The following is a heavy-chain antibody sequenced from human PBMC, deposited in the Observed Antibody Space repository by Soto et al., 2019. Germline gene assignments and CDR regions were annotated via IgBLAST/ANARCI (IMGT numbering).Heavy chain of an antibody. Sequence: GGSLRLSCAASGFTFSCYAMSWVRQAPGKGLEWVSSISGSGGGTYYADSVKGRFTFSRDNSKNTLYLQMNSLRAEDTAVYYCAKFGMATTKRSPPYYIDYWGQGALVTVSS. V-gene: IGHV3-23*01. CDR1: GFTFSCYA. CDR2: ISGSGGGT. D-gene: IGHD1-1*01. J-gene: IGHJ4*02. CDR3: AKFGMATTKRSPPYYIDY.